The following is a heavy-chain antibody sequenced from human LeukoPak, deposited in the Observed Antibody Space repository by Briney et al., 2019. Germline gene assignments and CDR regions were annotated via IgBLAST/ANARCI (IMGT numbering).Heavy chain of an antibody. Sequence: GASVKVSCKASGYTFTGYYMHWVRQAPGQGLEWMGWINPNSGGTNYAQKFQGRVTMTRDTSISTAYMELSRLRSDDTAVYYCARDPNCSGGSCYYSLWFDPWGQGTLVTVSS. D-gene: IGHD2-15*01. V-gene: IGHV1-2*02. CDR2: INPNSGGT. CDR1: GYTFTGYY. J-gene: IGHJ5*02. CDR3: ARDPNCSGGSCYYSLWFDP.